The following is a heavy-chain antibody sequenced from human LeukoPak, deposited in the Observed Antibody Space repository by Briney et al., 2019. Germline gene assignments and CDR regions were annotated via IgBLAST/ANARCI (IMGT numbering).Heavy chain of an antibody. CDR2: ISGSGGST. J-gene: IGHJ4*02. V-gene: IGHV3-23*01. D-gene: IGHD6-19*01. CDR3: AKDFSGWYGSVGYFDY. CDR1: GFTFSSYG. Sequence: QPGGSLRLSCAASGFTFSSYGMSWVRQAPGRGLEWVSAISGSGGSTYYADSVKGRFTISRDNSKNTLYLQMNSLRAEDTAVYYCAKDFSGWYGSVGYFDYWGQGTLVTVSS.